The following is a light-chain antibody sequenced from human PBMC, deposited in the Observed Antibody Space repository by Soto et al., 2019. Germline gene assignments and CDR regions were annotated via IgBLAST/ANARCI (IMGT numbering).Light chain of an antibody. Sequence: QSVLTQPRSVSGSPGQSVIISCTGTSNDVGAYNYVSWYQQHPGKAPKLVIYDVTQRPSGVPDRFSGSKSGNTASLTISGLQAGVEADYYCCSYAGISNYLFGTGTKVTVL. CDR3: CSYAGISNYL. V-gene: IGLV2-11*01. CDR1: SNDVGAYNY. J-gene: IGLJ1*01. CDR2: DVT.